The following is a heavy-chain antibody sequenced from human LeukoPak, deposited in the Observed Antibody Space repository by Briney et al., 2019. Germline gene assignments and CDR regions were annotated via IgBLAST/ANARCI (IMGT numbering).Heavy chain of an antibody. CDR2: IYHSGST. V-gene: IGHV4-38-2*02. Sequence: PSETLSLTCTVSGYSISSGYYWGWIRQPPGKGLEWIGSIYHSGSTYYNPSLKSRVTISVDTSKNQFSLKLSSVTAADTAVYYCARVPIAATHWFDPWGQGTLVTVSS. CDR1: GYSISSGYY. D-gene: IGHD2-15*01. J-gene: IGHJ5*02. CDR3: ARVPIAATHWFDP.